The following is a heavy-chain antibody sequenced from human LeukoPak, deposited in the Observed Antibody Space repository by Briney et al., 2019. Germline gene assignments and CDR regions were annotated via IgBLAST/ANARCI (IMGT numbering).Heavy chain of an antibody. D-gene: IGHD5-18*01. CDR1: GYTLTSYA. CDR2: INAGNGNT. Sequence: ASVKVSCKASGYTLTSYAMHWVRQAPGQRLEWMGWINAGNGNTKYSQKFQGRVTITRDTSASTAYMELSSLRSEDTAVYYCARNMGYSYGPPDAFDIWGQGTMVTVSS. V-gene: IGHV1-3*01. CDR3: ARNMGYSYGPPDAFDI. J-gene: IGHJ3*02.